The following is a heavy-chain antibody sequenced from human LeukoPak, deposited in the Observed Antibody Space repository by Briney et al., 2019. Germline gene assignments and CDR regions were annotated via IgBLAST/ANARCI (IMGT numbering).Heavy chain of an antibody. J-gene: IGHJ6*02. V-gene: IGHV3-30-3*02. CDR1: GFTFRSYA. Sequence: PGGSLRLSCAASGFTFRSYAMHWVRQAPGKGLEWVAVISYDGDDGSNIYYADSVKGRFTISRDNSKNTLYLQMNSLSGDDTAVYYCAKRPADCTSSSCPLINYYYYGMDVWGQGTTVTVSS. D-gene: IGHD2-2*01. CDR3: AKRPADCTSSSCPLINYYYYGMDV. CDR2: ISYDGDDGSNI.